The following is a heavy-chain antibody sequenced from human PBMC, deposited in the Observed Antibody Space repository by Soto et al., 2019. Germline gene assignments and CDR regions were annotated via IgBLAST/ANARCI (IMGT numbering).Heavy chain of an antibody. CDR3: ARDLKWLGYYYYYGXDV. CDR1: GYTFTSYD. D-gene: IGHD6-19*01. V-gene: IGHV1-8*01. J-gene: IGHJ6*02. CDR2: INAGNGNT. Sequence: ASVKVSCKASGYTFTSYDINWVRQATGQGLEWMGWINAGNGNTNYAQKFQGRVTITRNTSMSTAYMELSSLRSEDTAVYYCARDLKWLGYYYYYGXDVWGQGTTVTVSS.